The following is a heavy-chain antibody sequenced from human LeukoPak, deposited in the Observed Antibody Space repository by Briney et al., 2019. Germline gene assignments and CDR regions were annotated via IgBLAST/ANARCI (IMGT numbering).Heavy chain of an antibody. CDR3: ARAVYRSGGYYFDY. D-gene: IGHD6-19*01. V-gene: IGHV3-30*04. CDR2: ISYDGSDK. Sequence: GRSLRLSRAASGFTFSSYAMQWVRQAPGKGLEWVAVISYDGSDKNYADSVKGRFTISRDNSKNTLYLQMNSLRADDTAVYYCARAVYRSGGYYFDYWGQGTLVIVSS. CDR1: GFTFSSYA. J-gene: IGHJ4*02.